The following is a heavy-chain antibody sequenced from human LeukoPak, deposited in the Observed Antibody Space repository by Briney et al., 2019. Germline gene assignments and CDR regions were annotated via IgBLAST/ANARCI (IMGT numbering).Heavy chain of an antibody. CDR3: ARLIGPGNSDY. D-gene: IGHD4-23*01. CDR2: ISGSSSTI. Sequence: PGGSLRLSCAVSGFTFSSYGMNWVRQAPGKGLEWISYISGSSSTIYYADSVEGRFTISRDNAKNSLYLQMNNLRDEDTAVYYCARLIGPGNSDYWGQGTLVTVSS. V-gene: IGHV3-48*02. CDR1: GFTFSSYG. J-gene: IGHJ4*02.